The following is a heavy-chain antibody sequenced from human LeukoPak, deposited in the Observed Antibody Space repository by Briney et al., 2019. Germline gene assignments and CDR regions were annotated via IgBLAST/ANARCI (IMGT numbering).Heavy chain of an antibody. CDR3: AGGDPISP. CDR2: IYHSGST. CDR1: GGSISSGGYS. V-gene: IGHV4-30-2*02. J-gene: IGHJ5*02. Sequence: SQALSLTCAVSGGSISSGGYSWSWLRQPPGKGLEWIGYIYHSGSTYYNPSLKSRVTISVDRSKNQFSLKLSSVTAADTAVYYCAGGDPISPWGQGTLVTVSS. D-gene: IGHD3-3*02.